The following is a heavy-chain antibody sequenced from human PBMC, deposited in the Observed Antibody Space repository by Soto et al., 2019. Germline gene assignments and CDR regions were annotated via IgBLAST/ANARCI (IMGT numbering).Heavy chain of an antibody. J-gene: IGHJ6*02. CDR1: GFTFSSYG. CDR3: AKNLVVTATLDYYYAMDD. V-gene: IGHV3-30*18. CDR2: ISYDGSNK. D-gene: IGHD2-21*02. Sequence: PGGSLRLSCAASGFTFSSYGMHWVRQAPGKGLEWVAVISYDGSNKYYADSVKGRFTISRDNSKNTLYLQMNSLRAEDTAVYYCAKNLVVTATLDYYYAMDDWGPGTTVTLSS.